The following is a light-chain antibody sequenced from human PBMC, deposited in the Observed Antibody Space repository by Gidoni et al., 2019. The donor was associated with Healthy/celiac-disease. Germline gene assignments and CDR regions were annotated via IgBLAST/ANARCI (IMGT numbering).Light chain of an antibody. Sequence: DIQMTQSPSTLSASVADRVTITCRASQGISSWLAWYQQKPGKAPKLLIYRASSLESGVTSRFSGSGSGTEFTLTISSLQPDDFATYYCQQYNSYSWRFGQGTKVEIK. V-gene: IGKV1-5*03. CDR3: QQYNSYSWR. J-gene: IGKJ1*01. CDR2: RAS. CDR1: QGISSW.